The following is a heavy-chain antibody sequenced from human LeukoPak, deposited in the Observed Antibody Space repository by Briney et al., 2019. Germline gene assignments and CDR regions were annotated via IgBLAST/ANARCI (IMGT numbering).Heavy chain of an antibody. Sequence: ASVTVSCKTSGYTFTDYYMHWVHQAPGQGLEGMGWINPNTVGTSSEQKFQGRVTMSRDTAITTVYMEVSWLTSDDTAIYYCARADRLHGGPYLIGPWGQGTLVTVSS. V-gene: IGHV1-2*02. CDR1: GYTFTDYY. J-gene: IGHJ5*02. CDR3: ARADRLHGGPYLIGP. D-gene: IGHD2-21*01. CDR2: INPNTVGT.